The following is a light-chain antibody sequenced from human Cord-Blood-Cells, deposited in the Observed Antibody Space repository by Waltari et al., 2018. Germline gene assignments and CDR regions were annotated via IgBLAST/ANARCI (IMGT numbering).Light chain of an antibody. V-gene: IGLV2-23*02. Sequence: QSALTQPASVSGSPGQSITISCTGTSSDVGSYNLVSWYQQHPGKAPKLMSYEVSKRPAGVSKCFSGSKSGNPASLTISGLQAEDEADYYCCSYAGSSTLVFGGGTKLTVL. CDR3: CSYAGSSTLV. CDR2: EVS. J-gene: IGLJ3*02. CDR1: SSDVGSYNL.